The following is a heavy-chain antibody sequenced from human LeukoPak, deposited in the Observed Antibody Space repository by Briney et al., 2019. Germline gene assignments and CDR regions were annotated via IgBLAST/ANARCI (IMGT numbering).Heavy chain of an antibody. V-gene: IGHV4-34*01. J-gene: IGHJ4*02. Sequence: XTXAXXXGSXXXYYWSWIRQPPGKGLEWIGEINHSGSTNYNPSLKGRVTISVDTSKNQFSLKLSSVTAADTAVYYCARRLLYTEVTMVRGVMRDYFDYWGQGTLVTVSS. CDR2: INHSGST. CDR1: XGSXXXYY. CDR3: ARRLLYTEVTMVRGVMRDYFDY. D-gene: IGHD3-10*01.